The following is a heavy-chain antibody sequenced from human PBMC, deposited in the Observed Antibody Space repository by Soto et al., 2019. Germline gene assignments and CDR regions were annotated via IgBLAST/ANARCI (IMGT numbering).Heavy chain of an antibody. Sequence: QVPLQESGPGLVKPSQTLSLTCNVSGGSISGGRYYWNWIRQHPGKGLEWIGNIYDNGITYYNPCLKNRVSISEDTSKNQFSLRLSSVTAADPAVYYCTRDRGFGMDVWGQGTTVTVSS. J-gene: IGHJ6*02. CDR1: GGSISGGRYY. CDR2: IYDNGIT. V-gene: IGHV4-31*03. CDR3: TRDRGFGMDV.